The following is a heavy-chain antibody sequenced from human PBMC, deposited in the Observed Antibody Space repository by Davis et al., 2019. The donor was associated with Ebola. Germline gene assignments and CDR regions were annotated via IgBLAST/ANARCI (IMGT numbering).Heavy chain of an antibody. V-gene: IGHV3-23*01. CDR3: AREWGYCSSTSCRGFDY. J-gene: IGHJ4*02. CDR1: GFTFSSYA. Sequence: PGGSLRLSCAASGFTFSSYAMSWVRQAPGKGLEWVSAISGSGGSIYYADSVKGRFTISRDNSKNTLYLQMNSLRAEDTAVYYCAREWGYCSSTSCRGFDYWGQGTLVTVSS. D-gene: IGHD2-2*01. CDR2: ISGSGGSI.